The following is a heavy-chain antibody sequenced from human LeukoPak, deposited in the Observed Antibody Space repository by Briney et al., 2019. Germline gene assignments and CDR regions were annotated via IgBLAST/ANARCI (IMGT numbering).Heavy chain of an antibody. CDR1: GVSISSSNSY. CDR2: IYYSGNT. J-gene: IGHJ4*02. Sequence: PSETLSLTCTVSGVSISSSNSYWGWIRQPPGKGLEWIGSIYYSGNTYYNPSLKSRVTISVDTSKNQFSLKLSSVTAADTAVYYCARVHSSGPVDYWGQGTLVTVSS. D-gene: IGHD3-22*01. V-gene: IGHV4-39*07. CDR3: ARVHSSGPVDY.